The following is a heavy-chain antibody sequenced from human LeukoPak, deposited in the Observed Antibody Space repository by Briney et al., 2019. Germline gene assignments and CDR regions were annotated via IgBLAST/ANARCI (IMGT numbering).Heavy chain of an antibody. CDR1: GFTFSSYA. Sequence: GGSLRLSCAASGFTFSSYAMHWVRQAPGKGLEYVSAISSNGGSTYYANSVKGRFTISRDNAKNTLYLQMNSLRADDTAVYYCARDRTTVTVFDYWGQGTLVTVSS. J-gene: IGHJ4*02. V-gene: IGHV3-64*01. CDR2: ISSNGGST. D-gene: IGHD4-17*01. CDR3: ARDRTTVTVFDY.